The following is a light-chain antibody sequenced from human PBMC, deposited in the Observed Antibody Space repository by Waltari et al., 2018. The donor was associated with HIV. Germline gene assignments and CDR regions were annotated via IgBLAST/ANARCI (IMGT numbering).Light chain of an antibody. Sequence: DIQMTQSPSSLSASVGDRVTITCQASQDISNYLNWYQQKPGKAPKLLIYDASNLETGVPSRFSVSGSGTDFTFTISSLQPEDIATYYCQQYDNLPRLTFGGGTKVEIK. CDR2: DAS. V-gene: IGKV1-33*01. CDR1: QDISNY. J-gene: IGKJ4*01. CDR3: QQYDNLPRLT.